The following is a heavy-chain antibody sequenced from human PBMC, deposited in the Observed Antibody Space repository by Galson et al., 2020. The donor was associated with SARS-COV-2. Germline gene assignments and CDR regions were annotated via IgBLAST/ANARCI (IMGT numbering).Heavy chain of an antibody. CDR1: GFTFGDYA. D-gene: IGHD2-2*01. Sequence: TGGSLRLSCTASGFTFGDYAMSWVRQAPGKGLEWVGFIRSKAYGGTTEYAASVKGRFTISRDDSKSIAYLQMNSLKTEDTAVYYCTSEIGLGYCSSTSCFDAFDIWGQGTMVTVSS. J-gene: IGHJ3*02. CDR3: TSEIGLGYCSSTSCFDAFDI. CDR2: IRSKAYGGTT. V-gene: IGHV3-49*04.